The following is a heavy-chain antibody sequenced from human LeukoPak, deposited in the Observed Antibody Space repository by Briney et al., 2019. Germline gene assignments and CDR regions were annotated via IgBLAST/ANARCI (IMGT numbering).Heavy chain of an antibody. J-gene: IGHJ4*02. CDR1: GYTFTGYY. CDR2: IIPIFGTA. CDR3: ARTVTTYRFDY. D-gene: IGHD4-17*01. Sequence: ASVKVSCKASGYTFTGYYIHWVRQAPGQGLEWMGGIIPIFGTANYAQKFQGRVTITADKSTSTAYMELSSLRSEDTAVYYCARTVTTYRFDYWGQGTLVTVSS. V-gene: IGHV1-69*06.